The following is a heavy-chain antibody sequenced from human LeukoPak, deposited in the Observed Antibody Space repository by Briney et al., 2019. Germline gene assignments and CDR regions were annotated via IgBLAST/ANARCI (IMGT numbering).Heavy chain of an antibody. CDR2: ISSSSSTI. D-gene: IGHD4-17*01. CDR1: GFTFSSYS. Sequence: GGSLRLSCAASGFTFSSYSINWVRQAPGKGLEWVSYISSSSSTIYYADSVKGRFTISRDNAKNSLYLQMNSLRDEDTAVYYCARDDYGDYVRLLIDYWGQGTLVTVSS. V-gene: IGHV3-48*02. J-gene: IGHJ4*02. CDR3: ARDDYGDYVRLLIDY.